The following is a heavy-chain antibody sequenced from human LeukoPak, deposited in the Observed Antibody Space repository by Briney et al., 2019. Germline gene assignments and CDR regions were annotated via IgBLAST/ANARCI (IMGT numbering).Heavy chain of an antibody. Sequence: HSGGSLRLSCAASGFTFSSYWMSWVRQAPGKGLEWVANIKQDGSEKYYVDSVKGRFTISRDNAKNSLYLQMNSLRAEDTAVYYCATIYSSSWYNWFDPWGQGTLVTVS. J-gene: IGHJ5*02. D-gene: IGHD6-13*01. CDR3: ATIYSSSWYNWFDP. CDR1: GFTFSSYW. V-gene: IGHV3-7*01. CDR2: IKQDGSEK.